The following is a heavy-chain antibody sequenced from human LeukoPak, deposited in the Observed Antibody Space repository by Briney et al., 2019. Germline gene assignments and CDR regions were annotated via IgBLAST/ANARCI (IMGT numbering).Heavy chain of an antibody. CDR2: ISAYNGNT. Sequence: GASVKVSCKASGYTFTSYGISWVRQAPGQGLEWMGWISAYNGNTNYAQKLQGRVTMTTDTSTSTAYMELRSLRSDDTAVYYCASESQVSYGSGSDAFDIWGQGTMVTVSS. CDR1: GYTFTSYG. V-gene: IGHV1-18*01. D-gene: IGHD3-10*01. J-gene: IGHJ3*02. CDR3: ASESQVSYGSGSDAFDI.